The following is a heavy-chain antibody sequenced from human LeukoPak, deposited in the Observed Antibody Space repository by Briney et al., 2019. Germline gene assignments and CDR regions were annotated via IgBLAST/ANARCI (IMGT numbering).Heavy chain of an antibody. J-gene: IGHJ5*02. V-gene: IGHV4-59*01. CDR3: ARDSASGSQTWFDP. Sequence: PSETLSLTCTVSGGSISSYYWSWIRQPPGKGLEWIGYINYSGSTNYNPSLKSRVTISVDTSKNQFSLKLSSVTAADTAVYYCARDSASGSQTWFDPWGQGTLVTVSS. CDR2: INYSGST. CDR1: GGSISSYY. D-gene: IGHD1-26*01.